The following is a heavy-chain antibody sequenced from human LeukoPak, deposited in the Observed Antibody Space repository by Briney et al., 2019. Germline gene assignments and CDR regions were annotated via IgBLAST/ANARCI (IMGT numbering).Heavy chain of an antibody. CDR2: INSDGSST. D-gene: IGHD2-15*01. Sequence: GGSLRLSCAASGFTFSSYWMHWVRQAPGKGLVWVSRINSDGSSTSYADSVKGRFTISTDNAKNTLSLQMNSLRAEDTAVYYCAKGVTVAATTPFGYWGQGTLVTVSS. CDR3: AKGVTVAATTPFGY. J-gene: IGHJ4*02. V-gene: IGHV3-74*01. CDR1: GFTFSSYW.